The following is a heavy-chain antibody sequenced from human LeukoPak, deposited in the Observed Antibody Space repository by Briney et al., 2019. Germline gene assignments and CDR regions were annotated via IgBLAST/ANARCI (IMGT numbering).Heavy chain of an antibody. Sequence: ASVKVSCKASGYTFTSYDINWVRQATGQGLEGMGWMNPNSGNTGHAQKFQGRVTMTRNTSISTAYMELSSLRSEDTAVYYCARGHDYVWGSYRSFNYWGQGTLVTVSS. V-gene: IGHV1-8*01. CDR2: MNPNSGNT. D-gene: IGHD3-16*02. CDR1: GYTFTSYD. CDR3: ARGHDYVWGSYRSFNY. J-gene: IGHJ4*02.